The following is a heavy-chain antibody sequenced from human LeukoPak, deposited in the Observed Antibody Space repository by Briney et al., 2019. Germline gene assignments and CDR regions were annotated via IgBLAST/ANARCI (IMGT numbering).Heavy chain of an antibody. CDR1: GGSISSGGYY. CDR3: ARSSEVGAPYDAFDI. D-gene: IGHD1-26*01. V-gene: IGHV4-31*03. CDR2: IYYSGST. Sequence: SETLSLTRTVSGGSISSGGYYWSWIRQHPGKGREWIGYIYYSGSTYYNPSLKSRVTISVDTSKNQFSLKLSSVTAADTAVYYCARSSEVGAPYDAFDIWGQGTMVTVSS. J-gene: IGHJ3*02.